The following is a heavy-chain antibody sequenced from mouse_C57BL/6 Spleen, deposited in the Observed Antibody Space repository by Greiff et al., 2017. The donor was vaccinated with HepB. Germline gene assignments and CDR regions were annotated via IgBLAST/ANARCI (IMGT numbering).Heavy chain of an antibody. CDR1: GYTFTSYW. Sequence: QVQLKQPGAELVRPGSSVKLSCKASGYTFTSYWMDWVKQRPGQGLEWIGNIYPSDSETHYNQKFKDKATLTVDKSSSTAYIQLSSLTSEDSAVYYCAQGLLYYGYGGAMDYWGQGTSVTVSS. V-gene: IGHV1-61*01. D-gene: IGHD2-2*01. J-gene: IGHJ4*01. CDR2: IYPSDSET. CDR3: AQGLLYYGYGGAMDY.